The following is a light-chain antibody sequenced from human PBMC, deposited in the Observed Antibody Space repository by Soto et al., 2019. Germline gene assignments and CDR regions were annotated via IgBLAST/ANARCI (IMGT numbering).Light chain of an antibody. V-gene: IGLV1-47*02. Sequence: LTQPPSASGTPGQRVTISCSGSTSNIGTNYVYWYQQLPGTAPRLLMYSTNKRPSGVPDRFSGSKSGTSAFLAITGLRSEDEANYYCAAWDDSLSGPVFGGGTKLTVL. CDR1: TSNIGTNY. CDR3: AAWDDSLSGPV. J-gene: IGLJ2*01. CDR2: STN.